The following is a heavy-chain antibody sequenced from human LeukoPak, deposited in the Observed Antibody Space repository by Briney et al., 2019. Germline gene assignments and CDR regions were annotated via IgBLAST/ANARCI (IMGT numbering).Heavy chain of an antibody. Sequence: GGSLRLSCAASGFTFDDYGMSWVRQAPGKGLEWVSGINWNGGSTGYADSVKGRFTISRDNAKNSLYLQMNSLRAEDTAVYYCARVSSPDYYDSSGYYLFYFDYWGQGTLVTVSS. J-gene: IGHJ4*02. CDR3: ARVSSPDYYDSSGYYLFYFDY. V-gene: IGHV3-20*04. CDR1: GFTFDDYG. CDR2: INWNGGST. D-gene: IGHD3-22*01.